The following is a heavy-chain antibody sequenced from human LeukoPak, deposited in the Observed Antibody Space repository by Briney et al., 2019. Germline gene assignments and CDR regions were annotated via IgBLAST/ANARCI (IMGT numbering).Heavy chain of an antibody. CDR2: INPSGGST. V-gene: IGHV1-46*01. CDR3: ARGHYMAGSSPLLGY. J-gene: IGHJ4*02. D-gene: IGHD1-14*01. Sequence: ASVKVSCKASGYTFTSYYMYWVRQAPGQGLEWMGIINPSGGSTSYAQKFQGRFTMTRDMSTSTVYMELSSLRSEDTAVYYCARGHYMAGSSPLLGYWGQGTLVTVSS. CDR1: GYTFTSYY.